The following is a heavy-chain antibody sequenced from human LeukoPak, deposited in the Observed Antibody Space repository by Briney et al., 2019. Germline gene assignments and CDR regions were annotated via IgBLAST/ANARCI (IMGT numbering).Heavy chain of an antibody. CDR1: GFTFSSYA. D-gene: IGHD3-22*01. J-gene: IGHJ4*02. V-gene: IGHV3-23*01. CDR3: ATYDSSGYYLADY. CDR2: ISGSGGST. Sequence: GGSLRLSCAASGFTFSSYAMSWVRQDPGKGLEWVSAISGSGGSTYYADSVKGRFTISRDNSKNTLYLQMNSLRAEDTAVYYCATYDSSGYYLADYWGQGTLVTVSS.